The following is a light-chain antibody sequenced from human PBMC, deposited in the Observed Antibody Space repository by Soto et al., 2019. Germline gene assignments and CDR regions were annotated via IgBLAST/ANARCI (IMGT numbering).Light chain of an antibody. CDR3: QQYGSSSWT. CDR2: GAS. CDR1: QSVDIN. V-gene: IGKV3-20*01. Sequence: EIVLTQSPGTLSVSPGDRVTLSCRASQSVDINLAWYQQKPGQAPRLLIYGASSRATGIPDRFSGSGSGTDFTLTISRLEPEDFAVYYCQQYGSSSWTFGQGTKVDI. J-gene: IGKJ1*01.